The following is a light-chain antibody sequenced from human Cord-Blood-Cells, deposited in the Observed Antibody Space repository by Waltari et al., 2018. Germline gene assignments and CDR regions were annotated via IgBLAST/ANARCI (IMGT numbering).Light chain of an antibody. CDR2: AAS. CDR3: QQSYSTPFT. CDR1: QSISSY. J-gene: IGKJ3*01. V-gene: IGKV1-39*01. Sequence: DIQMTQSPSSLSASVGDRVTITCRASQSISSYLNWYQQKPGKAPKLLIYAASCLQSGVPAMFSGSGSGTDFTLTISSLQPEDFATYYCQQSYSTPFTFGPGTKVDIK.